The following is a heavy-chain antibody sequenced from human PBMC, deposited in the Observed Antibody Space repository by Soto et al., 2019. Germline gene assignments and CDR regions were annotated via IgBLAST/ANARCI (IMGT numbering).Heavy chain of an antibody. J-gene: IGHJ4*02. CDR2: IDESGDS. Sequence: QLQLQESGPGLVKPSETLSLTCTVSGGPIRSSSHYWGWIRQSPGTGLEWIGSIDESGDSYYNPSLKSRVTISVDTSKNQFSLKLISVTGAESAIYYCAREGGYVDYWGQGTLVTVSS. CDR3: AREGGYVDY. D-gene: IGHD1-1*01. V-gene: IGHV4-39*02. CDR1: GGPIRSSSHY.